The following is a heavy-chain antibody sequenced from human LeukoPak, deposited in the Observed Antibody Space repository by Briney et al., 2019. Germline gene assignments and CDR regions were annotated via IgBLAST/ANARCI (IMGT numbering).Heavy chain of an antibody. CDR1: GGPISSFY. Sequence: SGNPALTCTGSGGPISSFYWSWIRPPAREGLEWIGRIYTSGSTNYNPSLKSRVTMSVDTSKNQFSLKLSSVTAADTAVYYCARDYYDSSGGEVNWFDPWGQGTLVTVSS. CDR3: ARDYYDSSGGEVNWFDP. CDR2: IYTSGST. D-gene: IGHD3-22*01. V-gene: IGHV4-4*07. J-gene: IGHJ5*02.